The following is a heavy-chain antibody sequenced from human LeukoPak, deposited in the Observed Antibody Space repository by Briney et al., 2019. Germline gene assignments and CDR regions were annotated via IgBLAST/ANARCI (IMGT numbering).Heavy chain of an antibody. V-gene: IGHV1-18*04. Sequence: GESLKISCKGSGYRFTSYWISWVRQAPGQGLEWMGWISPHNGNTNYAQKLQGRVTMTTDTSTSTAYMELRSLRSDDTAVYYCARDRAVVVAATDYWGQGTLVTVSS. D-gene: IGHD2-15*01. CDR2: ISPHNGNT. CDR3: ARDRAVVVAATDY. J-gene: IGHJ4*02. CDR1: GYRFTSYW.